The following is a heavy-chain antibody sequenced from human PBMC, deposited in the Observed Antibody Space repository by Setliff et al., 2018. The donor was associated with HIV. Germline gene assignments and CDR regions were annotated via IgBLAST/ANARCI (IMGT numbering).Heavy chain of an antibody. Sequence: KTSETLSLTCTVSGGSISSGGYYWSWIRQHPGKGLEWIGYIYYSGSTYYNPSLKSRVTISVDTSKNQFSLKLSSVTPADTAVYYCARSRPTVAAFYFDYWGQGTLVTVSS. D-gene: IGHD4-17*01. CDR2: IYYSGST. CDR1: GGSISSGGYY. V-gene: IGHV4-31*03. J-gene: IGHJ4*02. CDR3: ARSRPTVAAFYFDY.